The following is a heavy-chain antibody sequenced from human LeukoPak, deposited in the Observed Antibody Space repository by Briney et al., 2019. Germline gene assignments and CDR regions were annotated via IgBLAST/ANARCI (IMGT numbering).Heavy chain of an antibody. D-gene: IGHD3-22*01. Sequence: SQTLSLTCTVSGGSISSADYYWSWIRQDPGKGLEWIGYIYYSGSTYYNPPLKSRVTISVDTSKNQFSLKLSSVTAADTAVYYCARVLRSSGSPDYWGQGTLVTVSS. CDR3: ARVLRSSGSPDY. J-gene: IGHJ4*02. V-gene: IGHV4-31*03. CDR2: IYYSGST. CDR1: GGSISSADYY.